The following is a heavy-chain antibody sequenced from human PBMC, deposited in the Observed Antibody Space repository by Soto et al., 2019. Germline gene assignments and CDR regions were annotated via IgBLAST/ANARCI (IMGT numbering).Heavy chain of an antibody. V-gene: IGHV4-39*01. CDR1: GGSISSSSYY. J-gene: IGHJ6*02. CDR3: ATNYAYYYYYGMDV. D-gene: IGHD4-4*01. Sequence: PSETLSLTCTVSGGSISSSSYYWGWIRQPPGKGLEWIGSIYYSGSTYYNPSLKSRVTISVDTSKNQFSLKLSSVTAADTAVYYCATNYAYYYYYGMDVWGQGTTGTVS. CDR2: IYYSGST.